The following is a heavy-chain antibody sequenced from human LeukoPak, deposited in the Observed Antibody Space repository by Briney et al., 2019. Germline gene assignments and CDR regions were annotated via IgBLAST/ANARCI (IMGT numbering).Heavy chain of an antibody. Sequence: PGGSLRLSCAASGFTFDDYAMHWVRQAPGKGQEWVSLIRGDGGSTYYADSVKGRFTISRDNSKNSLYLQMNSLRTEDTALYYCAKDRWGDYVWGSFYWGQGTLVTVSS. V-gene: IGHV3-43*02. D-gene: IGHD3-16*01. CDR2: IRGDGGST. CDR1: GFTFDDYA. CDR3: AKDRWGDYVWGSFY. J-gene: IGHJ4*02.